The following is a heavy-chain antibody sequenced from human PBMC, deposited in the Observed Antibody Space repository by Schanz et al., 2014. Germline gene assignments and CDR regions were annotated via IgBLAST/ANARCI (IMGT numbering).Heavy chain of an antibody. D-gene: IGHD3-22*01. Sequence: EGQLLESGGGLVQPGGSLRLSCAASGFSFSDYSMNWVRQAPGKGLEWISYIKISGDVFYTDSVKGRFTISRDNAKSSLYLQMNSLRDGDTAMYYCARGQSSGFSYAEMAFDLWGRGTRVSVSS. CDR3: ARGQSSGFSYAEMAFDL. V-gene: IGHV3-48*02. CDR1: GFSFSDYS. CDR2: IKISGDV. J-gene: IGHJ2*01.